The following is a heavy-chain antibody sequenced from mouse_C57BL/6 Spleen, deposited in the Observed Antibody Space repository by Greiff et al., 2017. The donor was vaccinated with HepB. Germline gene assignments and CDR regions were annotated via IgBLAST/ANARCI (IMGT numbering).Heavy chain of an antibody. D-gene: IGHD2-1*01. CDR1: GYTFTSYW. J-gene: IGHJ3*01. V-gene: IGHV1-69*01. CDR3: ARMDGNYGFAY. Sequence: QVQLQQPGAELVMPGASVKLSCKASGYTFTSYWMHWVKQRPGQGLEWIGEIDPSDSYTNYNQKFKGKSTLTVDKSSSTAYMQLSSLTSEDSAVYYCARMDGNYGFAYWGQGTLVTGSA. CDR2: IDPSDSYT.